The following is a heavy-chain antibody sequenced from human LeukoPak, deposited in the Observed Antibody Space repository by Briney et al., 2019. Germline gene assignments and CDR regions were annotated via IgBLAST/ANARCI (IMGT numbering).Heavy chain of an antibody. J-gene: IGHJ3*02. CDR2: IKQNGSEK. CDR1: GFTFSSYW. D-gene: IGHD3-3*01. Sequence: PGGSLRLSCAASGFTFSSYWMSWVRQAPGKGLEWVANIKQNGSEKYYVDSVKGRFTISRDNAKNSLYLQMNSLRAEDTAVYYCARGITIFGVVIIAFDIWGQGTMVTVSS. V-gene: IGHV3-7*01. CDR3: ARGITIFGVVIIAFDI.